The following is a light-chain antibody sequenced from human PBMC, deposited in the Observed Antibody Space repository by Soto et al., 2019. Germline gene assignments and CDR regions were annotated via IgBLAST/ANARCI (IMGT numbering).Light chain of an antibody. V-gene: IGLV2-14*03. CDR3: SSFTASTTQV. Sequence: QSVLTQPASVSGSPGQSITISCTGTSSDVGRYNYVSWYQQHPGKAPKLMIYDVNTRPSGVSNRFSGSKSGNTASLTISELQAEDEADYYCSSFTASTTQVFGPGTKVTVL. CDR1: SSDVGRYNY. CDR2: DVN. J-gene: IGLJ1*01.